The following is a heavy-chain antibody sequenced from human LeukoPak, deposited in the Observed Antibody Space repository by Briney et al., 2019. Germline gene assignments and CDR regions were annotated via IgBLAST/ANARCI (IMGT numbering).Heavy chain of an antibody. CDR1: GGSISSYY. CDR3: ARTMYGGYWGHYYYGMDV. J-gene: IGHJ6*02. Sequence: SETLSLTCTVSGGSISSYYWSWIRQPPGKGLEWIGYIYYSGSTNYNPSLKSRVTISVDTSKNQFSLKLSSVTAADTAVYYCARTMYGGYWGHYYYGMDVWGQGTTVTVSS. CDR2: IYYSGST. V-gene: IGHV4-59*01. D-gene: IGHD5-12*01.